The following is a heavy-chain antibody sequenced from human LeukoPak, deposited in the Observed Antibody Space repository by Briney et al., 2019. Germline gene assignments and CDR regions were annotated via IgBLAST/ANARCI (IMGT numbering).Heavy chain of an antibody. CDR3: ARVGGRIAARRGTFDY. V-gene: IGHV1-8*01. D-gene: IGHD6-6*01. J-gene: IGHJ4*02. CDR1: GYTFTSYD. Sequence: ASVKVSCKASGYTFTSYDINWVRQATGQGLEWMGWMNPNSGNTGYAQKLQGRVTMTRNTSISTAYMELSSLRSEDTAVYYCARVGGRIAARRGTFDYWGQGTLVTVSS. CDR2: MNPNSGNT.